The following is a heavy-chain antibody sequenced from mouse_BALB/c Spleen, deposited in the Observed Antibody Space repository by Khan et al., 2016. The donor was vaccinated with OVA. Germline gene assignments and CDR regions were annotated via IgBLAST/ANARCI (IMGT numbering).Heavy chain of an antibody. CDR3: ARGHYGSPFAY. V-gene: IGHV5-4*02. CDR2: ISDGGSYT. Sequence: EVELVESGGGLVKPGGSLKLSCAASGFTFSDYYMYWVRQTPDKRLEWVATISDGGSYTYYPDSVKGRFTISRDDAKNNLYLHMSSLQSEDTDMYFCARGHYGSPFAYWGQGTLVTVSA. CDR1: GFTFSDYY. J-gene: IGHJ3*01. D-gene: IGHD2-1*01.